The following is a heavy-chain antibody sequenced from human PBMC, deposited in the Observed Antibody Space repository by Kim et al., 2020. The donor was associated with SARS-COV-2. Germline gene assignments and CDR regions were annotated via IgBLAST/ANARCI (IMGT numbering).Heavy chain of an antibody. Sequence: ADSVKGRFTISRDNSKNTLYLQMNSLRAEDTAVYYCAKGRFTMIVVYFDYWAQGTLVTVSS. V-gene: IGHV3-23*01. D-gene: IGHD3-22*01. J-gene: IGHJ4*02. CDR3: AKGRFTMIVVYFDY.